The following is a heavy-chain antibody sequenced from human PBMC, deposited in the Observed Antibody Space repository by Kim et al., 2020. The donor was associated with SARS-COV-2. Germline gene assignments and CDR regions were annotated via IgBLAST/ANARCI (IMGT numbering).Heavy chain of an antibody. CDR2: ISGSGGST. Sequence: GGSLRLSCAASGFTFSSYAMSWVRQAPGKGLEWVSAISGSGGSTYYADSVKGRFTISRDNSKNTLYLQMNSLRAEDTAVYYCAKCYFGNYQAGPGDYFVYRVRGTLVTVSS. D-gene: IGHD1-7*01. CDR1: GFTFSSYA. V-gene: IGHV3-23*01. CDR3: AKCYFGNYQAGPGDYFVY. J-gene: IGHJ4*02.